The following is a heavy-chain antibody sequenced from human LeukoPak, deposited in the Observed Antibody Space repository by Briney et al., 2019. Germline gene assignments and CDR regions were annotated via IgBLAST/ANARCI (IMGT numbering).Heavy chain of an antibody. D-gene: IGHD3-22*01. CDR1: GYTFTSYY. CDR3: ASLGTRYDSSGYYYR. V-gene: IGHV1-46*01. Sequence: ASVKVSCKASGYTFTSYYMHWVRQAPGQRLEWMGIINPSGGSTSYAQKFQCRVTMTRDTSTSTVYMELSSLRSEDTAVYYCASLGTRYDSSGYYYRWGQGTLVTVSS. CDR2: INPSGGST. J-gene: IGHJ4*02.